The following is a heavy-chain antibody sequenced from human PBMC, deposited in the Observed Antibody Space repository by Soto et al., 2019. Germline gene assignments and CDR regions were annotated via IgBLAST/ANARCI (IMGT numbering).Heavy chain of an antibody. CDR3: AREGNLGRWIQPLDS. CDR2: IYYSGST. D-gene: IGHD2-2*03. V-gene: IGHV4-31*03. J-gene: IGHJ4*02. Sequence: SETLSLTCTVSGGSISSGGYYWSWIRQHPGKGLEWIGYIYYSGSTYYNPSLKSRVTISVDTSKNHLSLKLISVTTADTAVYFCAREGNLGRWIQPLDSWGQGTLVTVSS. CDR1: GGSISSGGYY.